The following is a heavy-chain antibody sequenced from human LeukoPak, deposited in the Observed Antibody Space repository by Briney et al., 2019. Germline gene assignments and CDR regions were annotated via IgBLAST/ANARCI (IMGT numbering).Heavy chain of an antibody. CDR3: ARDNGGETYYDILTARAPDY. CDR1: GFTFSSYS. Sequence: PGGSLRLSCAASGFTFSSYSMNWVRQAPGKGLEWVSSISSSSSYIYYADSVKGRFTISRDNAKNSLYLQMNSLRAEDTAVYYCARDNGGETYYDILTARAPDYWGQGTLVIVSS. J-gene: IGHJ4*02. CDR2: ISSSSSYI. D-gene: IGHD3-9*01. V-gene: IGHV3-21*01.